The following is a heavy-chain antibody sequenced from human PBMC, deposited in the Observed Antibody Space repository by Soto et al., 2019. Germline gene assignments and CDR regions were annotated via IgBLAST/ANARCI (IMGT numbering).Heavy chain of an antibody. D-gene: IGHD1-26*01. V-gene: IGHV1-69*01. CDR2: IIPIFGTA. CDR3: ARDGGRHSGGIDT. Sequence: QVQLVQSGAEVKKPGSSVKVSCKASGGTFSSYSINWVRQAPGQGLEWMGEIIPIFGTANYAQKFQGRVTITADESTSTAYMELSSLRSDDSAGYSCARDGGRHSGGIDTWGQGTLVTVSS. CDR1: GGTFSSYS. J-gene: IGHJ5*02.